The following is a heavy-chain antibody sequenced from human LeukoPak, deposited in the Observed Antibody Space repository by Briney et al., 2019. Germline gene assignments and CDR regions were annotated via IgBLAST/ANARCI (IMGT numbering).Heavy chain of an antibody. CDR3: ARSIVGASTFDY. CDR1: GGSISSSSYY. V-gene: IGHV4-39*07. CDR2: IYYSGSA. D-gene: IGHD1-26*01. J-gene: IGHJ4*02. Sequence: TSETLSLTCTVSGGSISSSSYYWGWIRQPPGKGLEWIGSIYYSGSAYYNPSLKSRVTISVDTSKNQFSLKLSSVTAADTAVYYCARSIVGASTFDYWGQGTLVTVSS.